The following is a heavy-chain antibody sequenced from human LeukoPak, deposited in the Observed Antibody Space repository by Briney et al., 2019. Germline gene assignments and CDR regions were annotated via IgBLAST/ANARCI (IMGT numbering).Heavy chain of an antibody. CDR1: GFIAGYNY. D-gene: IGHD2-15*01. V-gene: IGHV3-53*01. CDR3: ASYYCSSGSCYFDH. J-gene: IGHJ4*02. CDR2: IYRGDT. Sequence: GGSLRLSCEVSGFIAGYNYMSWVRQAPGKGLEWVSVIYRGDTYYADSVKGRFTISRDDSKNTVFLQMNNPRVEDTAEYFCASYYCSSGSCYFDHWGQGTLVTVSS.